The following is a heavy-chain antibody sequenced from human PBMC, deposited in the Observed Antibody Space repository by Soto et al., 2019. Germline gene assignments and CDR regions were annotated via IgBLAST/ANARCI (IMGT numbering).Heavy chain of an antibody. D-gene: IGHD3-3*01. J-gene: IGHJ4*02. Sequence: SETLSLTCTVSGGSISSGDYYWSWIRQPPGKGLEWIGYIYYSGSTYYNPSLKSRVTISVDTSKNQFSLRLSSVTAADTAVCYCANTSIRFLGPHWGQGTLVTVSS. CDR1: GGSISSGDYY. CDR3: ANTSIRFLGPH. CDR2: IYYSGST. V-gene: IGHV4-30-4*01.